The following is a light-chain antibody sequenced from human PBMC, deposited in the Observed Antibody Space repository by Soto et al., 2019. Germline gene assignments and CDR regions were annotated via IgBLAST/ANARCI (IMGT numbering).Light chain of an antibody. J-gene: IGKJ5*01. CDR2: DAS. CDR3: QQRRNGTRT. V-gene: IGKV3-11*01. Sequence: DIAVTKCAAPLSLSPAESVTLACRASQRFXSHLSCDEEKPGQAPRILTYDASNRATGGPARLSGSGSGTAVTPPISSLEHADFVGYYCQQRRNGTRTVGQGTRLEIK. CDR1: QRFXSH.